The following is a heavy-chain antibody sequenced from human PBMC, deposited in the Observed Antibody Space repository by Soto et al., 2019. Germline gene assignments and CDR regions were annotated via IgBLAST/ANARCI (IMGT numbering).Heavy chain of an antibody. CDR2: ISAYNGNT. CDR3: ARDGIVVVPAFSNWFAP. Sequence: ASVKVSCKASGYTFTSYGISWVRQAPGQGLEWMGWISAYNGNTNYAQKLQGRVTMTTDTSTSTAYMELRSLRSDDTAVYYCARDGIVVVPAFSNWFAPCGQGTLVTVSA. CDR1: GYTFTSYG. D-gene: IGHD2-2*01. V-gene: IGHV1-18*01. J-gene: IGHJ5*02.